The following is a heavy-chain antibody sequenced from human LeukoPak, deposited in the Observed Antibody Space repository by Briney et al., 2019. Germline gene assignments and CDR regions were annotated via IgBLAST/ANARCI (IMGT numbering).Heavy chain of an antibody. D-gene: IGHD6-19*01. J-gene: IGHJ4*02. CDR1: GYTFTSCD. Sequence: ASVKVSCKASGYTFTSCDINWVRQATGQGLEWIGWMNPNSGNTGYGQSFQGRVTMTRDNSISTAYMGLSNLRSEDTAIYYCTRGSSGRRDYWGQGTLVTVSS. V-gene: IGHV1-8*01. CDR3: TRGSSGRRDY. CDR2: MNPNSGNT.